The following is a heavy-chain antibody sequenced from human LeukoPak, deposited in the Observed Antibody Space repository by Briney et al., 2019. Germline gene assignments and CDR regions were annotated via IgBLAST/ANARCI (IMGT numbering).Heavy chain of an antibody. D-gene: IGHD1-26*01. J-gene: IGHJ4*02. CDR1: GGSFSGYY. CDR3: ARAQGRGQYYFDY. CDR2: INHSGST. Sequence: SETLSLTCAVYGGSFSGYYWSWIRQPPGKGLEWIGEINHSGSTNYNPSLKSRVTISVDTSKNQFSLKLSSVTAADTAVYYCARAQGRGQYYFDYWGQGTLVTVSS. V-gene: IGHV4-34*01.